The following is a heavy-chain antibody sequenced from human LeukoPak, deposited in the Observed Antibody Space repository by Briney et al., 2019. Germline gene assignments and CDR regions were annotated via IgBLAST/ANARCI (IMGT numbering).Heavy chain of an antibody. CDR1: GFTFSSYA. V-gene: IGHV3-30-3*01. Sequence: GGSLRLSCAASGFTFSSYAMHWVRQAPGKGLEWVAVISYDGSNKYYADSVKGRFTISRDNSKNTLYLQMNSLRAEDTAVYCCARGLGTLYGMDVWGQGTTVTVSS. D-gene: IGHD1-1*01. J-gene: IGHJ6*02. CDR3: ARGLGTLYGMDV. CDR2: ISYDGSNK.